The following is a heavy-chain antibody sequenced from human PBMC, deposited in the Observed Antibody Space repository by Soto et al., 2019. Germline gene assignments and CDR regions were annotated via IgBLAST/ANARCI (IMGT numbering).Heavy chain of an antibody. CDR1: GGSISSSSYY. J-gene: IGHJ5*02. V-gene: IGHV4-39*02. D-gene: IGHD3-3*02. Sequence: QLQLQESGPGLVKPSETLSLTCTVSGGSISSSSYYWGWIRQPPGKGLEWIGSIYYSGSTYYNPSLTSRVTITVATSKHNCSLKLSPVTAPHKAVYYCASPKMAFYNWFDPWGQGTLVTVSS. CDR2: IYYSGST. CDR3: ASPKMAFYNWFDP.